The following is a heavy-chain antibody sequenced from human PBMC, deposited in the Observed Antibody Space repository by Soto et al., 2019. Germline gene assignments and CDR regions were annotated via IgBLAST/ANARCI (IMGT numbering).Heavy chain of an antibody. CDR3: ARSETDYSTFDY. J-gene: IGHJ4*02. Sequence: ASVKVSCKASGYPFPRNAIHWVRQAPGQRLEWIGRINAGNGDTKYSQKFQGRVTITRDTSASAAYMELSTLGSEDTSVYFCARSETDYSTFDYWGQGTLVTVSS. D-gene: IGHD3-9*01. CDR2: INAGNGDT. V-gene: IGHV1-3*01. CDR1: GYPFPRNA.